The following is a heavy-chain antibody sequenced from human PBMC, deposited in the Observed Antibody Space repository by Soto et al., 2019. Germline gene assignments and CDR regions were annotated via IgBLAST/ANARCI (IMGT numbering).Heavy chain of an antibody. D-gene: IGHD3-22*01. CDR1: GYTFTSYA. Sequence: ASVKVSCKASGYTFTSYAMHWVRQAPGQRLEWMGWINAGNGNTKYSQKFQGRVTITRDTSASTAYMELSSLRSEDTAVYYCARGYYDSSGYYSLDYWGQGTLVTVSS. J-gene: IGHJ4*02. CDR2: INAGNGNT. V-gene: IGHV1-3*01. CDR3: ARGYYDSSGYYSLDY.